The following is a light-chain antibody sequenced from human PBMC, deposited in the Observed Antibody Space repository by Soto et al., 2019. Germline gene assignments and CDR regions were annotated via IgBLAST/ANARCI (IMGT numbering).Light chain of an antibody. Sequence: EIVLTQSPATLSSSPGERATLSCGASQSVSSSYLAWYQQKPGLAPRLLIYDASSRATGIPDRFSGSGSGTDFTLTISRLEPEDFAVYYCQQYGSSLLTFGGGTKVDIK. J-gene: IGKJ4*01. V-gene: IGKV3D-20*01. CDR1: QSVSSSY. CDR2: DAS. CDR3: QQYGSSLLT.